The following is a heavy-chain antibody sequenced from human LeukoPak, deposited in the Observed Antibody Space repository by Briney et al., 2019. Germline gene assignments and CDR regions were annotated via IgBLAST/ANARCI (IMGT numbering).Heavy chain of an antibody. D-gene: IGHD2-2*01. CDR3: ARASGVVVPRRRAHWFDP. CDR1: GGSISSSSYY. CDR2: IYYSGST. Sequence: PSETLSLTCTVSGGSISSSSYYWSWIRQPPGKGLEWIGYIYYSGSTNYNPSLKSRVTISVDTSKNQFSLKLSSVTAADTAVYYCARASGVVVPRRRAHWFDPWGQGTLVTVSS. V-gene: IGHV4-61*01. J-gene: IGHJ5*02.